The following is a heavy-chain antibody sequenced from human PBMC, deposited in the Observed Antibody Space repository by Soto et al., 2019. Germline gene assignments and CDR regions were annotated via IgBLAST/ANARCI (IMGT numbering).Heavy chain of an antibody. V-gene: IGHV3-74*01. CDR2: INRGGSST. CDR1: GFTFNNYW. CDR3: ARDPAGSGSYSYNGLDV. Sequence: GPLRLSCAASGFTFNNYWMHWVRQAPGKGLMWVSLINRGGSSTTYADSVKGRFTISRDNAKNTLYLQMNSLRDEDTAVYYCARDPAGSGSYSYNGLDVWGQGTTVTVSS. J-gene: IGHJ6*02. D-gene: IGHD3-10*01.